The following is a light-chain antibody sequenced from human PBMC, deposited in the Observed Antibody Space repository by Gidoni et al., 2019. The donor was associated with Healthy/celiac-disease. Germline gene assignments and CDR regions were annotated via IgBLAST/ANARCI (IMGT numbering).Light chain of an antibody. V-gene: IGKV1-39*01. Sequence: DIQMTQDPSSLSASVGDRVTITCRASQSISSYLNWYQQKPGKAPKLLIYAASRLQSGVPSRFRGIGSVTYFPLSISSLLPEDFATFSCQQCYCTPRLTFGGGTKVEIK. CDR3: QQCYCTPRLT. J-gene: IGKJ4*01. CDR1: QSISSY. CDR2: AAS.